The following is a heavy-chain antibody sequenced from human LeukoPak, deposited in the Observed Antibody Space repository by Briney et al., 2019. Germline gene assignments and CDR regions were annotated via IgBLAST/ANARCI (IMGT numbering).Heavy chain of an antibody. CDR2: IIPILGIA. J-gene: IGHJ4*02. D-gene: IGHD3-22*01. CDR3: ARTYYYDSSGYQQPYYFDY. Sequence: ASVKVSCKASGYTFTSFAISWVRQAPGQGLEWMGRIIPILGIANYAQKFQGRVTITADKSTSTAYMELSSLRSEDTAVYYCARTYYYDSSGYQQPYYFDYWGQGTLVTVSS. CDR1: GYTFTSFA. V-gene: IGHV1-69*04.